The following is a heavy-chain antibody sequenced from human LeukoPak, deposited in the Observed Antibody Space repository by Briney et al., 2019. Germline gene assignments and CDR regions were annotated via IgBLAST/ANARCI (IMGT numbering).Heavy chain of an antibody. D-gene: IGHD3-10*01. V-gene: IGHV4-39*01. CDR2: IYYSGST. Sequence: SETLSLTCTVSGGSTSSSSYYWGWIRQPPGKGLEWIGSIYYSGSTYYNPSLKSRVTISVDTSKNQFSLKLSSVTAADTAVYYCARIYGVSAERGGPVLLWFGDHLNWFDPWGQGTLVTVSS. CDR1: GGSTSSSSYY. J-gene: IGHJ5*02. CDR3: ARIYGVSAERGGPVLLWFGDHLNWFDP.